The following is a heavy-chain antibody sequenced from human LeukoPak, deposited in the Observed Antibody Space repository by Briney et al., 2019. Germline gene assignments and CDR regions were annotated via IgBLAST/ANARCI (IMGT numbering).Heavy chain of an antibody. J-gene: IGHJ3*02. CDR2: ISFSSATI. V-gene: IGHV3-48*01. CDR3: ARDTHYYGSGSPAFDI. D-gene: IGHD3-10*01. CDR1: GFTFSSYS. Sequence: GGSLRLSCEASGFTFSSYSMNWVRQAPGKGLEWVSYISFSSATIHYADSVKGRFTISRDNAKNSLYLQMNSLRAEDTALYYCARDTHYYGSGSPAFDIWGQGTMVAVSS.